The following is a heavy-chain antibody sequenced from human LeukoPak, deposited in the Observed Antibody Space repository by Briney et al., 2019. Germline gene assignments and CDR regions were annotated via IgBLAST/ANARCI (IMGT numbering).Heavy chain of an antibody. CDR1: GGSFSGYY. V-gene: IGHV4-34*01. D-gene: IGHD2-15*01. CDR2: INHSGST. CDR3: ARAGSYWFIDL. Sequence: SETLSLTCAVYGGSFSGYYWSWIRQPPGKGLEWIGEINHSGSTNYNPSLKSRVTTSEDMSKNQFSLKLSSVTAADTAVYYCARAGSYWFIDLWGRGTLVTVSS. J-gene: IGHJ2*01.